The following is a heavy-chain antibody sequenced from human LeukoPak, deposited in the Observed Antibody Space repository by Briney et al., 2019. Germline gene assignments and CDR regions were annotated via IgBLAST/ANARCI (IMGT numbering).Heavy chain of an antibody. CDR1: GFTFSSYA. J-gene: IGHJ4*02. CDR2: ISYDGSNK. CDR3: ARVYQQLVRFDH. Sequence: PGGSLGLSCAASGFTFSSYAMHWVRQAPGKGLEWVAVISYDGSNKYYADSVKGRFTISRDNSKNTLYLQMNSLRAEDTAVYYCARVYQQLVRFDHWGQGTLVTVSS. V-gene: IGHV3-30*04. D-gene: IGHD6-6*01.